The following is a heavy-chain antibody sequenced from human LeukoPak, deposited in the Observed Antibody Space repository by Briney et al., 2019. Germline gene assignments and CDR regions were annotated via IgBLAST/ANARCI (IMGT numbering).Heavy chain of an antibody. CDR2: IYYSGST. CDR3: ARDLGMVRGVMYGTDV. CDR1: GGSISSYY. V-gene: IGHV4-59*01. Sequence: PSETLSLTCTVSGGSISSYYWSWIRQPPGKGLEWIGYIYYSGSTNYNPSLKSRVTISVDTSKNQFSLKLSSVTAADTAVYYCARDLGMVRGVMYGTDVWGKGTTVTVSS. D-gene: IGHD3-10*01. J-gene: IGHJ6*04.